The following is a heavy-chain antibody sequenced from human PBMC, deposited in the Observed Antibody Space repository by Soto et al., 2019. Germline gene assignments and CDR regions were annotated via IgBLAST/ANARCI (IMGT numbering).Heavy chain of an antibody. V-gene: IGHV3-30*18. D-gene: IGHD3-10*01. CDR2: ISYDGSNK. J-gene: IGHJ4*02. CDR3: ANDQGFGESPGDY. Sequence: QVQLVESGGGVVQPGRSLRLSCAASGFTFSSYGMHWVRQAPGKGLEWVAVISYDGSNKYYADSVKGRFTISRDNSKNTLYLQMNSLRAEDTAVYYCANDQGFGESPGDYWGQGTLVTVSS. CDR1: GFTFSSYG.